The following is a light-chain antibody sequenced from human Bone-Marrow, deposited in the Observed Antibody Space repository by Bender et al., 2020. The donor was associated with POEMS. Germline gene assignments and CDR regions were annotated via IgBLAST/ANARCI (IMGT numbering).Light chain of an antibody. V-gene: IGLV2-23*02. J-gene: IGLJ1*01. CDR1: SSDVGAYNL. CDR3: CSYAGSTTFV. Sequence: QSALTQPASVSGSPGQSITISCTGASSDVGAYNLVSWYQQHPGKAPKLIIYEVTERPSGVSSRFSGSKSGNTASLTISGLQAEDETDYYCCSYAGSTTFVFGTGTRVTVL. CDR2: EVT.